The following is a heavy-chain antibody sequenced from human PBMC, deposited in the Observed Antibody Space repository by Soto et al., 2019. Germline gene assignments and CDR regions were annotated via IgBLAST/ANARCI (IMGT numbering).Heavy chain of an antibody. V-gene: IGHV3-7*03. CDR2: IKQDGSEK. Sequence: PGGSLRLSCAASGFTFSSYLMSWVRQAPGKGLEWVANIKQDGSEKYYVDSVKGRFTISRDNAKNSLYLQMNSLRAEDTAVYYCARDGMGGATTGRDAFDIWGQGTMVTV. D-gene: IGHD1-26*01. J-gene: IGHJ3*02. CDR1: GFTFSSYL. CDR3: ARDGMGGATTGRDAFDI.